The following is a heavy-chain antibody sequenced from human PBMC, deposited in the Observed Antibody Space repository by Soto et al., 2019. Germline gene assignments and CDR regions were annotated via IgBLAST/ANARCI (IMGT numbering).Heavy chain of an antibody. CDR3: ARLRRDGYNYNWFDP. Sequence: SETLSLTCTVSGASISSSYWSWIRQSPGKGLEWIGYVYYSGSTNYNPSLKSRVTISVDTSKNQFSLKLSSVTAADTAVYYCARLRRDGYNYNWFDPWGQGTLVTVSS. CDR1: GASISSSY. J-gene: IGHJ5*02. D-gene: IGHD5-12*01. V-gene: IGHV4-59*01. CDR2: VYYSGST.